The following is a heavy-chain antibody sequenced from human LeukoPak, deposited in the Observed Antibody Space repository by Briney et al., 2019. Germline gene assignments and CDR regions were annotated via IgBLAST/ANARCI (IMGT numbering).Heavy chain of an antibody. CDR1: GYTFTSYG. V-gene: IGHV1-18*01. CDR3: AREGTYYDFWSGYDDYYFDY. CDR2: ISAYNGNT. D-gene: IGHD3-3*01. J-gene: IGHJ4*02. Sequence: GSVKVSCKASGYTFTSYGISWVRQAPGQGLEWMGWISAYNGNTNYAQKLQGRVTMTTDTSTSTAYMELRSLRSDDTAVYYCAREGTYYDFWSGYDDYYFDYWGQGTLVTVSP.